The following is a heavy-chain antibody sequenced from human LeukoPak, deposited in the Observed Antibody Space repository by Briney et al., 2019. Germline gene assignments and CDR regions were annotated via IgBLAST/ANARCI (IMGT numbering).Heavy chain of an antibody. V-gene: IGHV5-51*01. D-gene: IGHD3-10*01. J-gene: IGHJ4*02. Sequence: GESLKISCKGSGYSFSGYWIAWVRQMPGKGMEWMGFVYPGDSDSRYRPSLHGQVTFSADKANSTAYLQWNSLKASDTAIYYCARHSPGWMVRPYCFDSWGQGTLVTVSS. CDR1: GYSFSGYW. CDR3: ARHSPGWMVRPYCFDS. CDR2: VYPGDSDS.